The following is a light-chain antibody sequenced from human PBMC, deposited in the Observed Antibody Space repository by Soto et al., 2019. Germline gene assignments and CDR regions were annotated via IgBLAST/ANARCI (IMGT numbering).Light chain of an antibody. V-gene: IGKV1-39*01. CDR3: QQSYSSPMYT. CDR1: QSISTY. J-gene: IGKJ2*01. CDR2: AAS. Sequence: IQMTQSPSSLSASVGDRVTIACRASQSISTYLNWYQQTPGKAPKLLIYAASNLQNGVPSRFSGSGSGREFSLTISSLQPEDFATYYGQQSYSSPMYTFGQGTNLEIK.